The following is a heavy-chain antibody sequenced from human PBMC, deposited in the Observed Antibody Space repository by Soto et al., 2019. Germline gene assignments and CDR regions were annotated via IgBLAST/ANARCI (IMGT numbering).Heavy chain of an antibody. V-gene: IGHV3-30*18. D-gene: IGHD2-15*01. J-gene: IGHJ4*02. CDR3: AKEFSIVVVVAATPADY. CDR1: GFTFSSYG. CDR2: ISYDGSNK. Sequence: PGGSLRLSCAASGFTFSSYGMHWVRQAPGKGLEWVAVISYDGSNKYYADSVKGRFTISRDNSKNTLYLQMNSLRAEDTAVYYCAKEFSIVVVVAATPADYWGQGTLVTVSS.